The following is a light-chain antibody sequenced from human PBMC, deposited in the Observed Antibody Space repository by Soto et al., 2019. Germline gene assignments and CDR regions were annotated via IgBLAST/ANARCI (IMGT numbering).Light chain of an antibody. CDR3: QNYDSAPRT. V-gene: IGKV1-27*01. CDR1: RGIYNY. J-gene: IGKJ1*01. Sequence: DVQVTQSPASLSASVGDRVNISCRTSRGIYNYLAWYQQKSGQIPKLLINAASSLQSGVPSRFSGSGSGTEINHSISRLQAEDVATYYCQNYDSAPRTFGKGTKVEI. CDR2: AAS.